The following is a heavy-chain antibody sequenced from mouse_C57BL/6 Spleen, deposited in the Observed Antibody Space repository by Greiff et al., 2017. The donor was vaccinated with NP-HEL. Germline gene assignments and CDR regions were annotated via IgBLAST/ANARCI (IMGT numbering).Heavy chain of an antibody. Sequence: VQLKQSGAELVKPGASVKLSCTASGFNITDYYMHWVKQRTEQGLEWIGRIDPEDGETKYAPKFPGKATITADTYSNTAYLQLSSMTSDDTAVYYCAPDYGSSYGAMDYWGQGTSVTVSS. CDR3: APDYGSSYGAMDY. D-gene: IGHD1-1*01. V-gene: IGHV14-2*01. J-gene: IGHJ4*01. CDR1: GFNITDYY. CDR2: IDPEDGET.